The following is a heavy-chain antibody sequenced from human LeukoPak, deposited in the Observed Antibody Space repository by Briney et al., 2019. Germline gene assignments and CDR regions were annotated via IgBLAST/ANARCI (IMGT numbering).Heavy chain of an antibody. V-gene: IGHV1-58*02. D-gene: IGHD3-10*01. Sequence: SVTVSCKASGFTFTSSAMQWVRQARGQRLEWIGWIVVGSGNTNYAQKFLERVTITRDMSTSTAYMELSSLRSEDTAVYYCASLPGVIIHRWFDLWGQGTLVTVSS. J-gene: IGHJ5*02. CDR1: GFTFTSSA. CDR3: ASLPGVIIHRWFDL. CDR2: IVVGSGNT.